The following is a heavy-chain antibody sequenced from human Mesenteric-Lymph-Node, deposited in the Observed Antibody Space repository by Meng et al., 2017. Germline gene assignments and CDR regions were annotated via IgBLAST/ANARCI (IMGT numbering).Heavy chain of an antibody. J-gene: IGHJ4*02. Sequence: GESLKISCAASGFTFSRSWMHWVRQAPGKGLVWVSGTNSDGSITGYADSVKGRFTISRDNSKNTLYLQMNSLRAEDTAVYYCARGTAMEGFDYWGQGTLVTVSS. CDR1: GFTFSRSW. V-gene: IGHV3-74*01. D-gene: IGHD5-18*01. CDR3: ARGTAMEGFDY. CDR2: TNSDGSIT.